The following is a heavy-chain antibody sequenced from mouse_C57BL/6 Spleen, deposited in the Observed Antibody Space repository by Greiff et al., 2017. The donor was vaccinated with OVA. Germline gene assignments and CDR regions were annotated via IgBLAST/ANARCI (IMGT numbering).Heavy chain of an antibody. V-gene: IGHV2-6-1*01. CDR2: IWCDGST. J-gene: IGHJ4*01. Sequence: VMLVESGPGLVAPPQSLSITCTVPGFSLPSYGVHWVRQPPGKGLEWLVVIWCDGSTNYNSALKSRLSISKDNSKSQVFLKMNSLQTDDTAMYYCARQGRYPNYYAMDYWGQVTAVTVSS. CDR3: ARQGRYPNYYAMDY. D-gene: IGHD2-12*01. CDR1: GFSLPSYG.